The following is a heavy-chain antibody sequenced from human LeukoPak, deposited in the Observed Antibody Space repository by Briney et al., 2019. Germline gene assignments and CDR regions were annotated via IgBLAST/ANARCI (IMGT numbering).Heavy chain of an antibody. J-gene: IGHJ6*02. CDR1: GYTFTSYD. CDR2: MNPNSGNT. V-gene: IGHV1-8*01. Sequence: ASVKVSCKASGYTFTSYDINWVRQATGQGLEWMGWMNPNSGNTGCAQKFQGRVTMTRNTSISTAYMELSSLRSEDTAVYYCARGYSSGWLDYGMDVWGQGTTVTVSS. D-gene: IGHD6-19*01. CDR3: ARGYSSGWLDYGMDV.